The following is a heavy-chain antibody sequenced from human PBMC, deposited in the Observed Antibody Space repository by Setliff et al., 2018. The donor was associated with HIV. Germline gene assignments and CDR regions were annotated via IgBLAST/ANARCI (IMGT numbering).Heavy chain of an antibody. J-gene: IGHJ4*02. CDR3: ARDRAEADVGGGVRGPTYVCDY. CDR1: GYTLTELS. V-gene: IGHV1-69*05. Sequence: GASVKVSCKISGYTLTELSIHWVRQAPGKGLEWMGGIIPVFGSAHYAQKFQDRITITTDESTSSVFVELSNLRPDDTAIYYCARDRAEADVGGGVRGPTYVCDYWGQGTLVT. CDR2: IIPVFGSA. D-gene: IGHD3-16*01.